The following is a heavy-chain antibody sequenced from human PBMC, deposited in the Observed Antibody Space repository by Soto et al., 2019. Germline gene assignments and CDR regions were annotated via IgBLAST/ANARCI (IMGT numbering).Heavy chain of an antibody. Sequence: QLQLQESGPGLVKPSETLSLTCTVSGGSISSSSYYWGWIRQPPGKALEWIGSIYYSGSTYYNPSLKSRVTISVDTSKNQFSLKLSSVTAADTAVYYCASDITMIGLFDYWGQGTLVTVSS. J-gene: IGHJ4*02. CDR3: ASDITMIGLFDY. D-gene: IGHD3-22*01. CDR1: GGSISSSSYY. CDR2: IYYSGST. V-gene: IGHV4-39*01.